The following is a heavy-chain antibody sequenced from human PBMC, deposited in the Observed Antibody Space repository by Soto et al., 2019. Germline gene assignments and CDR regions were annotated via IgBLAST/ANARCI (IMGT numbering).Heavy chain of an antibody. CDR1: GFTLSSYW. J-gene: IGHJ4*01. V-gene: IGHV3-7*01. CDR2: INQDGSQG. D-gene: IGHD3-3*01. Sequence: PGGSLRLSCAASGFTLSSYWMTWVRQAPGKGLEWVAAINQDGSQGYYVDSVKGRFTISRDNAKISLSLQMSGLRVEDTAVYYCSSPGATLLGVPLWGHGTPVTVSS. CDR3: SSPGATLLGVPL.